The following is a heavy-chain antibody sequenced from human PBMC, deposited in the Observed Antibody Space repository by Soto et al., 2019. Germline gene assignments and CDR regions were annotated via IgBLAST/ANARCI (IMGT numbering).Heavy chain of an antibody. D-gene: IGHD6-6*01. CDR1: GGSISSGGYY. CDR2: IYYSGST. CDR3: ARAPSPYGIDV. V-gene: IGHV4-31*03. J-gene: IGHJ6*02. Sequence: QVQLQESGPGLVKPSQTLSLTCSVSGGSISSGGYYWTWIRQHPGKGLEWIGYIYYSGSTYYNPSLKSRSTISVDTSKNQCSLKLTSVTAADTDMYYCARAPSPYGIDVWGQGTTVTVSS.